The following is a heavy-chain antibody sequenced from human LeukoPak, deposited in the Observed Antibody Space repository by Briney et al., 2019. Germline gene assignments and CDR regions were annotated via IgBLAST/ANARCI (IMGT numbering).Heavy chain of an antibody. CDR1: GGSISSYY. CDR3: ARNRLYSSDWFDY. D-gene: IGHD6-25*01. V-gene: IGHV4-59*01. CDR2: IYYSGST. Sequence: SETLSLTCTVSGGSISSYYWSWIRQPPGKGLEWIGYIYYSGSTNYNPSLKSRVTISVDTSKNQFSLKLSSVTAAHTAVYYCARNRLYSSDWFDYWGQGTLVTVSS. J-gene: IGHJ4*02.